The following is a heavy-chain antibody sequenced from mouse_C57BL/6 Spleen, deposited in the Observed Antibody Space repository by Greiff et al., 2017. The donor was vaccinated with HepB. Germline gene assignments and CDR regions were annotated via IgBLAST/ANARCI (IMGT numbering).Heavy chain of an antibody. V-gene: IGHV1-82*01. CDR1: GYAFSSSW. CDR3: ARNWDVDFDY. D-gene: IGHD4-1*01. Sequence: QVQLQQSGPELVKPGASVKISCKASGYAFSSSWMNWVKQRPGKGLEWIGRIYPGDGDTNYNGKFKGKATLTADKSSSTAYMQLSSLTSEDSAVYFCARNWDVDFDYWGQGTTLTVSS. J-gene: IGHJ2*01. CDR2: IYPGDGDT.